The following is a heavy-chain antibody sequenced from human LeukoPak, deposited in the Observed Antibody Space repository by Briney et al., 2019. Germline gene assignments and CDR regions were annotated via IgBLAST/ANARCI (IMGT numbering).Heavy chain of an antibody. Sequence: GGSLRPSCAASGFTFSSYAMSWVRQAPGKGLEWVSAISGSGGYTYYADSVQGRFTISRDNSKSTLCLQMNSLRAEDTAVYYCAKQLGYCSDGSCYFPYWGQGTLVTVSS. V-gene: IGHV3-23*01. J-gene: IGHJ4*02. CDR2: ISGSGGYT. CDR3: AKQLGYCSDGSCYFPY. D-gene: IGHD2-15*01. CDR1: GFTFSSYA.